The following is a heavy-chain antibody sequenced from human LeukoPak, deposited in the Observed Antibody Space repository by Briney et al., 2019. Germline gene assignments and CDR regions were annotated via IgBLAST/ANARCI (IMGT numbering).Heavy chain of an antibody. Sequence: PGGSLRLSCADSGFTFRSYAMTWVRQAPGKGLEWVSVISGSGGNAYYADSVKGRFTISRDNFKNTLYLQMNSLTAEDTAIYYCAKGGTSSWYFVFDYWGQGVLVTVSS. J-gene: IGHJ4*02. V-gene: IGHV3-23*01. CDR1: GFTFRSYA. D-gene: IGHD6-13*01. CDR2: ISGSGGNA. CDR3: AKGGTSSWYFVFDY.